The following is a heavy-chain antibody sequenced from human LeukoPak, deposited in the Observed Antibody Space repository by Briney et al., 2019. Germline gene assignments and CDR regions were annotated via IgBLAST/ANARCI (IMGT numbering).Heavy chain of an antibody. Sequence: ASVKVSCKASGYTFTTYGISWVRQAPGQGLEWMGWISAYNGNTNYAQKLQGRVTMTTDTSTSTTYMELRSRRSDDTAVYYCARDGDCSSTSCYGYYYYYGMDVWGQGTTVTVSS. J-gene: IGHJ6*02. CDR1: GYTFTTYG. V-gene: IGHV1-18*01. CDR2: ISAYNGNT. CDR3: ARDGDCSSTSCYGYYYYYGMDV. D-gene: IGHD2-2*01.